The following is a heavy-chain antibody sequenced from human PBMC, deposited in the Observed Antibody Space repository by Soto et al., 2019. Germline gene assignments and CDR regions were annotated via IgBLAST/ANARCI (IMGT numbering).Heavy chain of an antibody. V-gene: IGHV4-59*08. CDR3: ARHVPYCSDTSHCAYGMDV. CDR2: IYYSGST. D-gene: IGHD2-2*01. J-gene: IGHJ6*02. Sequence: SETLSLTCSVSGTSFTTYYWSWIRQPPWKGLEWIGYIYYSGSTNYNPSLKSRGTISVDTSKNQFSLKLSSVTAADTAVYYCARHVPYCSDTSHCAYGMDVWGQGTTVTVSS. CDR1: GTSFTTYY.